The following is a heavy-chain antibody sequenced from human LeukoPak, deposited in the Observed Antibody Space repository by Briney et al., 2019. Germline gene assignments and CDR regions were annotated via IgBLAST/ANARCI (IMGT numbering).Heavy chain of an antibody. CDR3: AREDPQTKVPEGMDI. V-gene: IGHV4-59*01. CDR2: IYYSGTT. D-gene: IGHD4/OR15-4a*01. CDR1: GGSISHYY. J-gene: IGHJ6*02. Sequence: SETLSLTCTVSGGSISHYYWSWIRQPPGKGLEWIGYIYYSGTTNYNPSLKSRVTISVDTSKNQFSLKLNSVTAADTAVYYCAREDPQTKVPEGMDIWGQGTTVTVSS.